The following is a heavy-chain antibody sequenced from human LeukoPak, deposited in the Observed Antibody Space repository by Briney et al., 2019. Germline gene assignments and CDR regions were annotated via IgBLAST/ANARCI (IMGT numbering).Heavy chain of an antibody. D-gene: IGHD3-10*01. J-gene: IGHJ4*02. V-gene: IGHV3-21*01. CDR2: ISSSRTSI. CDR1: GFTFSSYT. Sequence: GGSLRLSCGASGFTFSSYTMIWVRQAPGMGLEWVSSISSSRTSIYYADSVKGRFTISRDNSKNTLYLQMNSQRAEDTAVYYCASGWFELDLDYWGQGTLVTVSS. CDR3: ASGWFELDLDY.